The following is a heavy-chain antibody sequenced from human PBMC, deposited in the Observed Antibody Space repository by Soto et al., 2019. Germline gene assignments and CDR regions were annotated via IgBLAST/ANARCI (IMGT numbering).Heavy chain of an antibody. V-gene: IGHV1-24*01. D-gene: IGHD2-15*01. CDR1: GDTLTELS. CDR3: ATDLVVVAVANGRRVNDY. Sequence: GASVKVSCKVCGDTLTELSMHWVRQAPGKGLEWMGGFDPEDGETIYAQKFQGRVTMTEDTSTDTAYMELSSLRSEDTAVYYCATDLVVVAVANGRRVNDYWGQGTLVTVSS. J-gene: IGHJ4*02. CDR2: FDPEDGET.